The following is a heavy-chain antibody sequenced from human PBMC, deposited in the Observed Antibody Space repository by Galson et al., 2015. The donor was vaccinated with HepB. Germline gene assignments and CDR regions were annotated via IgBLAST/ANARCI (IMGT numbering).Heavy chain of an antibody. V-gene: IGHV4-39*01. J-gene: IGHJ4*02. CDR2: IYYSGST. CDR3: ARLGGSWAHIAVAGFDY. D-gene: IGHD6-19*01. CDR1: GGSISSSSYY. Sequence: SETLSLTCTVSGGSISSSSYYWGWIRQPPGKGLEWIGSIYYSGSTYYNPSLKSRVTISVDTSKNQFSLKLSSVTAADTAVYYCARLGGSWAHIAVAGFDYWGQGTLVTVSS.